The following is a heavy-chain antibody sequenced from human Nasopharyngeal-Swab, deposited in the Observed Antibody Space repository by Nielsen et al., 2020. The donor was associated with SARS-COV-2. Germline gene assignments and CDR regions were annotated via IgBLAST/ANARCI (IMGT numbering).Heavy chain of an antibody. V-gene: IGHV3-23*01. CDR2: ISGSGGST. J-gene: IGHJ4*02. Sequence: GESLKISCAASGFTFSSYAMSWVRQAPGKGLEWVSAISGSGGSTYYADSVKGRFTISRDNSKNTLYLQMNSLRAEDTAVYYCAKDRGVGVIDYWGQGTLVTVSS. CDR1: GFTFSSYA. D-gene: IGHD1-26*01. CDR3: AKDRGVGVIDY.